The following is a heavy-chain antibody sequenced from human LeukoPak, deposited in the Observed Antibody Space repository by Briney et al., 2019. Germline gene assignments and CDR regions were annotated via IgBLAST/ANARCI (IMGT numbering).Heavy chain of an antibody. J-gene: IGHJ5*02. D-gene: IGHD6-13*01. V-gene: IGHV4-39*01. CDR2: IYYSGST. CDR1: GGSISSSSYY. CDR3: ARHKSSSTNWFDP. Sequence: PSETLSLTCTVSGGSISSSSYYWGWIRQPPGKGLEWIGSIYYSGSTYYNPSLKSRVTISVDTSKNQFSLKLSSVTAADTALYYCARHKSSSTNWFDPWGQGTLVTVSS.